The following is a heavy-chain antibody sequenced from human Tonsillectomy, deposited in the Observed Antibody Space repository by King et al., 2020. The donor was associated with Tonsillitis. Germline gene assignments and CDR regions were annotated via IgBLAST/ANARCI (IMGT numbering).Heavy chain of an antibody. CDR2: IYYSWST. Sequence: VQLQESCPGLVKPSGTLSITCTASGGSIISYYWSCILQPPGDGLEWIGDIYYSWSTNYNPSLKGRVTISVATAKNQFSLKLSSETAADAAVYYCASASTLGYAFDIWGQGTMVTVSS. D-gene: IGHD5-12*01. CDR3: ASASTLGYAFDI. CDR1: GGSIISYY. V-gene: IGHV4-59*08. J-gene: IGHJ3*02.